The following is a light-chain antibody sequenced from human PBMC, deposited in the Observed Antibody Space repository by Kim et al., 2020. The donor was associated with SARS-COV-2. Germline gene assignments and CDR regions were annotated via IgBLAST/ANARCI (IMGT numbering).Light chain of an antibody. CDR2: DAS. CDR1: QSISSG. V-gene: IGKV1-5*01. J-gene: IGKJ1*01. CDR3: QQYNSYPWT. Sequence: GDRVTITCRASQSISSGLAWYQQKPGKAPKLLIYDASSLESGVPSRFSGSGSGTEFTLTISSLQPDDFATYYCQQYNSYPWTFGQGTKVDIK.